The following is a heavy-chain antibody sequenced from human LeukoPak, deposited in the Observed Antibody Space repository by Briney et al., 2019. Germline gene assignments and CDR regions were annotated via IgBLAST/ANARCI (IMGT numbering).Heavy chain of an antibody. CDR2: IYHSGST. V-gene: IGHV4-59*08. D-gene: IGHD3-16*01. CDR3: ARHYVFVYGGSSFDF. J-gene: IGHJ4*02. Sequence: SETLSLTCSVSGGSMTSYYWSWIRQPPGKGLEWIGYIYHSGSTNYNPSLKSRVTISRDMSKNQFSLDLRSVTAADTAIYYCARHYVFVYGGSSFDFWGQGTLVTVSS. CDR1: GGSMTSYY.